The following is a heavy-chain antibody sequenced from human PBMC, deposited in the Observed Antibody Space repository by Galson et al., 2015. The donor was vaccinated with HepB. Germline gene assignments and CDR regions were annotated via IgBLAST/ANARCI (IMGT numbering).Heavy chain of an antibody. Sequence: SLRLSCAASGFPFSDYGMHWVRQAPGKGLKWLAVIWYDGSQKFHEDSVEGRFTISRDNSKNMLFLQMDSLRVDDTAVYFCVRDSGLYGLDVWGQGTRVTVSS. D-gene: IGHD6-19*01. CDR1: GFPFSDYG. CDR3: VRDSGLYGLDV. CDR2: IWYDGSQK. J-gene: IGHJ6*02. V-gene: IGHV3-33*01.